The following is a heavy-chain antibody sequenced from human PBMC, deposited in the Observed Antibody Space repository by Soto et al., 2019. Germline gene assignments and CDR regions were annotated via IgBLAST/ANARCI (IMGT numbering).Heavy chain of an antibody. J-gene: IGHJ3*01. CDR2: INSDGSST. Sequence: GGSLRLSCAASGFTFSSYWMHWVRQAPGKGLVWVSRINSDGSSTSYADSVKGRFTISRDNAKNTLYLQMNSLRAEDTAVYYCASYCSSTSCSNWGQGTMVTVSS. CDR3: ASYCSSTSCSN. D-gene: IGHD2-2*01. CDR1: GFTFSSYW. V-gene: IGHV3-74*01.